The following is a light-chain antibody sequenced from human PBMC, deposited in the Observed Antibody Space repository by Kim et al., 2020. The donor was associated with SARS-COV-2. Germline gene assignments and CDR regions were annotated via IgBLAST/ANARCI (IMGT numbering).Light chain of an antibody. V-gene: IGLV1-40*01. Sequence: QSVLTQPPSVSGAPGQRVTISCTGSSSNIGAGHDVHWYQQLPGAAPKLLIYGNTNRPSGVPDRFSGSKSDTSASLTITGLQAEDEADYFCQSYDSSLSGSVFGGGTKLTVL. CDR3: QSYDSSLSGSV. CDR2: GNT. CDR1: SSNIGAGHD. J-gene: IGLJ3*02.